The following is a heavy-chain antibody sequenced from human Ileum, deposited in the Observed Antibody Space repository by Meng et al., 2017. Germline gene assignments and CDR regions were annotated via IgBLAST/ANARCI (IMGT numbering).Heavy chain of an antibody. CDR2: INSDGSTT. CDR3: ATGGSGYFNY. V-gene: IGHV3-74*01. D-gene: IGHD3-3*01. Sequence: VQLVGSGGDLVQPGGSLRLSCAASGFTFSSYWMHWVRQAPGKGLVWVSRINSDGSTTNYADSLKGRFTISRDNAKNTLYLQMNSLRAEDTAVYYCATGGSGYFNYWGQGTLVTV. CDR1: GFTFSSYW. J-gene: IGHJ4*02.